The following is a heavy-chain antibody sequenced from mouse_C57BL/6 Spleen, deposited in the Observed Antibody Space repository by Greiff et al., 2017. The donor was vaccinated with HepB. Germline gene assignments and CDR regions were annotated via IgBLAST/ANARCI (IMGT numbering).Heavy chain of an antibody. CDR3: AREGLCFDY. CDR1: GYAFSSSW. V-gene: IGHV1-82*01. J-gene: IGHJ2*01. D-gene: IGHD3-1*01. Sequence: QVQLQQSGPELVKPGASVKISCKASGYAFSSSWMNWVKQRPGKGLEWIGRIYPGDGDTNYNGKFKGKATLTADKSSSTAYMQLSSLTSEDSAVYFCAREGLCFDYWGQGTTLTVSS. CDR2: IYPGDGDT.